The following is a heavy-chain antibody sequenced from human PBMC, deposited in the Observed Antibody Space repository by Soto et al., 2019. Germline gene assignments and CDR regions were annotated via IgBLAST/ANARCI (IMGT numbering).Heavy chain of an antibody. J-gene: IGHJ4*02. CDR2: VSGYNDKT. V-gene: IGHV1-18*04. CDR3: ARDFYPVAYFFDY. Sequence: ASVKVSCKASGYTFANHGISWVRQAPGQGLEWVGWVSGYNDKTKSAQKFKGRVTMTTDTSTSTAYMELRSLRSDDTAVYYCARDFYPVAYFFDYWGQGTLVTVSS. D-gene: IGHD2-21*01. CDR1: GYTFANHG.